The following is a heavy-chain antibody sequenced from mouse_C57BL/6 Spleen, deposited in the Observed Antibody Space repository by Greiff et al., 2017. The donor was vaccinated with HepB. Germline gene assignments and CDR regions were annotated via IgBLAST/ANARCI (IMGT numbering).Heavy chain of an antibody. Sequence: EVQLVESGTVLARPGASVKMSCKTSGYTFTSYWMHWVKQRPGQGLEWIGAIYPGNSDTSYNQKFKGKAKLTAVTSASTAYMELSSLTNEDSAVYYCTREENYGNLWFAYWGQGTLVTVSA. CDR3: TREENYGNLWFAY. J-gene: IGHJ3*01. D-gene: IGHD2-1*01. V-gene: IGHV1-5*01. CDR2: IYPGNSDT. CDR1: GYTFTSYW.